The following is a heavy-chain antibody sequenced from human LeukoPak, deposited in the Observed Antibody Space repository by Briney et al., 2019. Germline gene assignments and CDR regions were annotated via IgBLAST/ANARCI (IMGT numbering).Heavy chain of an antibody. CDR1: GYTFTTYD. J-gene: IGHJ6*02. V-gene: IGHV1-8*02. Sequence: ASVKVSCKASGYTFTTYDINWVRQAPGQGLEWLGWMSPSSGNSGYAQRFQDRVTMTRDITDSTAYMELRSLISNDTAVYFCTRGYYHYGLDVWGQGTTVTVSS. CDR2: MSPSSGNS. CDR3: TRGYYHYGLDV.